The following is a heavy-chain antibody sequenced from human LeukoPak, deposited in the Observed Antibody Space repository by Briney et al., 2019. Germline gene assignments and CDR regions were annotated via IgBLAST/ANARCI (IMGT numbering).Heavy chain of an antibody. Sequence: GASVKVSCKASGYTFTSYGISWVRQAPGQGLEWMGWISAYNGNTNYAQKLQGRVTMTTDTSTSTAYMELRSLRSDDTAVYYCARDRRPSYYGSGSYYIGPEGAFDIWGQRTMVTVSS. CDR1: GYTFTSYG. V-gene: IGHV1-18*01. CDR3: ARDRRPSYYGSGSYYIGPEGAFDI. J-gene: IGHJ3*02. CDR2: ISAYNGNT. D-gene: IGHD3-10*01.